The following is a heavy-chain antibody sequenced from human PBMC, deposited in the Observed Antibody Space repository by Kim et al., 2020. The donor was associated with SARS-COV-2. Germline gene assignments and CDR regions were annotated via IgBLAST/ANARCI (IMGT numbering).Heavy chain of an antibody. Sequence: SETLSLTCTVSGGSISSGGYYWSWIRQHPGKGLEWIGYIYYSGSTYYNPSLKSRVTISVDTSKNQFSLKLSSVTAADTAVYYCARAREEPEYYFDYWGQGTPVTVSS. CDR1: GGSISSGGYY. CDR3: ARAREEPEYYFDY. D-gene: IGHD1-26*01. CDR2: IYYSGST. J-gene: IGHJ4*02. V-gene: IGHV4-31*03.